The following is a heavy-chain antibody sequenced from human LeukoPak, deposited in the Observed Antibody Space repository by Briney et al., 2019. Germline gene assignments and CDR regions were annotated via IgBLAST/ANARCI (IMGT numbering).Heavy chain of an antibody. CDR1: GGTFSSYA. CDR2: IIPILGIA. J-gene: IGHJ4*02. D-gene: IGHD3-10*01. Sequence: SVKVSCKASGGTFSSYAISWVRQAPGQGLEWMGRIIPILGIANYAQKFQGRVTITADKSTSTAYMELSSLRSEDTAVYYCARDPRYYGSGSYYRAYFDYWGQGTLVTVSS. CDR3: ARDPRYYGSGSYYRAYFDY. V-gene: IGHV1-69*10.